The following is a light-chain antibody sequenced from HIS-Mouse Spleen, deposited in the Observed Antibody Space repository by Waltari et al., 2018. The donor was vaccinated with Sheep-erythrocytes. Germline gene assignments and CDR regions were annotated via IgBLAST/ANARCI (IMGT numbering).Light chain of an antibody. J-gene: IGLJ3*02. Sequence: QSALTQPASVSGSPGQSLTISCTGTSSDVGSYNLFPWYQQHPGKAPKLMIYEGSKRPSGVSNRFSGSKSGNTASLTISGLQAEDEADYYCCSYAGSSTPWVFGGGTKLTVL. CDR1: SSDVGSYNL. CDR3: CSYAGSSTPWV. CDR2: EGS. V-gene: IGLV2-23*01.